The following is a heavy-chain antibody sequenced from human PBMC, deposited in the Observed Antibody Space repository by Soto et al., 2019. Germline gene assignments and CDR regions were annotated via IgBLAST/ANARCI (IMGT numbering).Heavy chain of an antibody. CDR1: GFTFSSYW. CDR2: INSDGSST. D-gene: IGHD2-2*01. J-gene: IGHJ6*03. V-gene: IGHV3-74*01. CDR3: ARGGGLGYCSSTSCYPSYYYMDV. Sequence: GRSLRLSCAASGFTFSSYWMHWVRQAPGKGLVWVSRINSDGSSTSYADSVKGRFTISRDNAKNTLYLQMNSLRAEDTAVYYCARGGGLGYCSSTSCYPSYYYMDVWGKGTTVTVSS.